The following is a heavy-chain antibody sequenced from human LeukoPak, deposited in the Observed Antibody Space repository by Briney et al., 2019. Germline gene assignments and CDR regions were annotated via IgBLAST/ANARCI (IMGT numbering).Heavy chain of an antibody. J-gene: IGHJ3*02. Sequence: SETLSLTCTVSGGSISSGDYYWSWIRQPPGKGLEWIGYIYYSGSTYYNPSLKSRVTISVDTSKNQFSLKLSSVTAADTVVYYCARGSTYYDFWSGYYKLLDAFDIWGQGTMVTVSS. V-gene: IGHV4-30-4*01. D-gene: IGHD3-3*01. CDR1: GGSISSGDYY. CDR2: IYYSGST. CDR3: ARGSTYYDFWSGYYKLLDAFDI.